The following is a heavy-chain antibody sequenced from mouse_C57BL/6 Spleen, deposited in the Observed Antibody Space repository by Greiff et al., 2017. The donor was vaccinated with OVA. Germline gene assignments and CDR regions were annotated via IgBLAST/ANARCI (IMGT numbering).Heavy chain of an antibody. D-gene: IGHD1-1*01. CDR2: IYPGDGDT. CDR3: ARGTTVPYSDY. Sequence: QVQLQQSGPELVKPGASVKISCKASGYAFSSSWMNWVKQRPGKGLEWIGRIYPGDGDTNYNGKFKGKATLTADKSSSTAYLQLSSLTSEDSAVYFCARGTTVPYSDYWGQGTTLTVPS. J-gene: IGHJ2*01. V-gene: IGHV1-82*01. CDR1: GYAFSSSW.